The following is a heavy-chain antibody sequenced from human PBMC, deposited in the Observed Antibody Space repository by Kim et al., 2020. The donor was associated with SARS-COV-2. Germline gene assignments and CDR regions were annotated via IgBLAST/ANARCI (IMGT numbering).Heavy chain of an antibody. CDR2: ISSSGSTTI. Sequence: GGSLRLSCAASGFTFSSYEMNWVRQAPGKGLEWVSYISSSGSTTIYNADSVKARFTISRDNAKDSLYLQMNSLRGEDTGVSYCARGPRVNWMIGYWGHGT. CDR1: GFTFSSYE. V-gene: IGHV3-48*03. CDR3: ARGPRVNWMIGY. J-gene: IGHJ4*01. D-gene: IGHD1-20*01.